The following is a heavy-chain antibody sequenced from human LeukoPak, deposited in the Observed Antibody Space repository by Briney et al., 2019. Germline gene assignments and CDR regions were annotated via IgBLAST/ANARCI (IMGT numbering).Heavy chain of an antibody. CDR3: ARESSGEYYFDY. Sequence: SQTLSLTCTVSGGSISSGDYYWSWIRQPPGKGLEWIGYIYYSGSTYYYPSLKGRVTISVDTSKNQFSLKLSSVTAADTAVYYCARESSGEYYFDYWGQGTLVTVSS. J-gene: IGHJ4*02. D-gene: IGHD3-10*01. CDR2: IYYSGST. CDR1: GGSISSGDYY. V-gene: IGHV4-30-4*01.